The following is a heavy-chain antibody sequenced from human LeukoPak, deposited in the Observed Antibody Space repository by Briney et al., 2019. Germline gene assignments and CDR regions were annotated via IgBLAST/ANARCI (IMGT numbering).Heavy chain of an antibody. D-gene: IGHD3-22*01. J-gene: IGHJ4*02. CDR2: INPNSGGT. CDR1: GYTFTSYG. CDR3: ARGYYYGSSGYHFDY. Sequence: ASVKVSCKASGYTFTSYGISWVRQAPGQGLEWMGWINPNSGGTNYAQQFQGRVTMTRDTSISTAYMELSRLRSDDTAVYYCARGYYYGSSGYHFDYWGQGTLVTVSS. V-gene: IGHV1-2*02.